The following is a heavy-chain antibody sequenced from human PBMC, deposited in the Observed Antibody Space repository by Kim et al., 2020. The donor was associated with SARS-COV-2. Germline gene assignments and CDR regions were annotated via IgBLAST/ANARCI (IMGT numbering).Heavy chain of an antibody. CDR3: ARSGYYYRLDY. Sequence: NYAQKFQDWVTMTRDTSISTAYMELSRLGSDDTAVYYCARSGYYYRLDYWGQGTLVTVSS. J-gene: IGHJ4*02. V-gene: IGHV1-2*04. D-gene: IGHD3-22*01.